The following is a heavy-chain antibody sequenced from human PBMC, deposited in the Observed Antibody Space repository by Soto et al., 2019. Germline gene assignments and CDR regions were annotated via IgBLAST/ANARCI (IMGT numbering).Heavy chain of an antibody. V-gene: IGHV3-23*01. J-gene: IGHJ4*02. CDR1: GFPFSDYA. Sequence: EVVLLESGGGLVQPGGSLRLSCAASGFPFSDYAMSWVRQAPGKGLEWVSSISGGGGATYYADSVAGRFTISRDNSKNTLYLQMFSLRAEDTAVYYCAKGGCSATNCRGFDYWGQGTLVNASS. D-gene: IGHD1-1*01. CDR2: ISGGGGAT. CDR3: AKGGCSATNCRGFDY.